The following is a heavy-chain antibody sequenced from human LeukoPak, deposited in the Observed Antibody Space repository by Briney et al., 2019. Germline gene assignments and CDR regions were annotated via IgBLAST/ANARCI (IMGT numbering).Heavy chain of an antibody. CDR1: GYTFTSYG. J-gene: IGHJ5*02. CDR3: ARVGGSSVDTAMINSWFDP. CDR2: ISAYNGNT. D-gene: IGHD5-18*01. Sequence: ASVKVSCKASGYTFTSYGISWVRQAPGQGLEWMGWISAYNGNTNYAQKLQGRVTMTTDTSTSTAYMELRSLRSDDTAVYYCARVGGSSVDTAMINSWFDPWGQGTLVTVSS. V-gene: IGHV1-18*01.